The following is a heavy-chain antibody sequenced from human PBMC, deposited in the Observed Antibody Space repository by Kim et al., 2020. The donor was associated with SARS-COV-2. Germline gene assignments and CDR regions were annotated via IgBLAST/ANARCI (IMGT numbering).Heavy chain of an antibody. CDR3: ARHPIVVVTKGWFDP. V-gene: IGHV4-39*01. Sequence: LKSRVTISVDTSKTQFSLKLSSVTAADTAVYYCARHPIVVVTKGWFDPWGQGTLVTVSS. D-gene: IGHD3-22*01. J-gene: IGHJ5*02.